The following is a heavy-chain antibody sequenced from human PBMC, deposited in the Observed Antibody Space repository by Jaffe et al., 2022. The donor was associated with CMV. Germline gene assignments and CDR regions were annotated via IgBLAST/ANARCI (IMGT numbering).Heavy chain of an antibody. J-gene: IGHJ2*01. CDR3: ARHSGPDSSGYYPNYWYFDL. CDR1: GGSISSYY. D-gene: IGHD3-22*01. CDR2: IYYSGST. Sequence: QVQLQESGPGLVKPSETLSLTCTVSGGSISSYYWSWIRQPPGKGLEWIGYIYYSGSTNYNPSLKSRVTISVDTSKNQFSLKLSSVTAADTAVYYCARHSGPDSSGYYPNYWYFDLWGRGTLVTVSS. V-gene: IGHV4-59*08.